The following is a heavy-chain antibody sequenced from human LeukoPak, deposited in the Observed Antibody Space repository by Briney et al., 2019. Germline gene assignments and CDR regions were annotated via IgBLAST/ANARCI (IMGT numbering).Heavy chain of an antibody. V-gene: IGHV4-30-4*01. J-gene: IGHJ3*02. CDR2: IYYSGST. CDR1: GGSISSGDYY. Sequence: SQTLSLTCTVSGGSISSGDYYWSWIRQPPGGGLEWIGYIYYSGSTYYNPSLKSPVTISVDTSKHQFSLKLSSVTAADTAVYYCARDRFYYDSSGPYHDAFDIWGQGTMVTVSS. CDR3: ARDRFYYDSSGPYHDAFDI. D-gene: IGHD3-22*01.